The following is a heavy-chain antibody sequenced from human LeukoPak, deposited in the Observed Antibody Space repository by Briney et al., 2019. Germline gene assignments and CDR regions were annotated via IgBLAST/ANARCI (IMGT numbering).Heavy chain of an antibody. J-gene: IGHJ4*02. V-gene: IGHV3-21*01. CDR1: GFIFSSNI. CDR2: ISSSSSYI. CDR3: ASFRSWGYFDY. Sequence: GGSLRLSCAASGFIFSSNIMNWVRQAPGKGLEWVSSISSSSSYIYYADSVKGRFTISRDNAKNSLYLQMNSLRAEDTAVYYCASFRSWGYFDYWGQGTLVTVSS. D-gene: IGHD7-27*01.